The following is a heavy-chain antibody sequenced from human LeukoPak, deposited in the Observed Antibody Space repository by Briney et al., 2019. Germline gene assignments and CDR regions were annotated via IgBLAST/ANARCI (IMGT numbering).Heavy chain of an antibody. CDR3: AKDFFGATFDALDI. CDR1: GFTFDDYA. Sequence: GGSLRLSCAASGFTFDDYAMHWVRQAPGKGLEWGSGISWNSGSIGYADSVKGRFTISRDNAKNSLYLQMNSLRAEDTALYYCAKDFFGATFDALDIWGQGTMVTVSS. V-gene: IGHV3-9*01. J-gene: IGHJ3*02. CDR2: ISWNSGSI. D-gene: IGHD3-3*01.